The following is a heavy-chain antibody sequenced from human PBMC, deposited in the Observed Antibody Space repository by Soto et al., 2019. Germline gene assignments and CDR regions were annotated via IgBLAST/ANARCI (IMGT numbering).Heavy chain of an antibody. D-gene: IGHD4-17*01. J-gene: IGHJ5*02. V-gene: IGHV4-34*01. CDR1: GGSFSDSP. Sequence: PSETLSLTCAVYGGSFSDSPWSWIRQSPGKGLEWIAEIDHNGNTNYNPSLKSRVTMSLDTSRNQFSLRLASVTAADTAVYYCARGIRSPWPWGQGTLVTVSS. CDR2: IDHNGNT. CDR3: ARGIRSPWP.